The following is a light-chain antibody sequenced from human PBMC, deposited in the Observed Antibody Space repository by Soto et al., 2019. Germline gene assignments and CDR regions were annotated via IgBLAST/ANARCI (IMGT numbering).Light chain of an antibody. CDR1: QSISSY. J-gene: IGKJ2*01. Sequence: DIQMTQSPSSLSSSVGDIVTITCRASQSISSYLNWYQQKPGKAPNLLIYDASNLAAGVPSGFSGSGSGTHFTFTITSLQPEDIGTYYCQNCFTVPYTFGQGTKVDIK. V-gene: IGKV1-33*01. CDR3: QNCFTVPYT. CDR2: DAS.